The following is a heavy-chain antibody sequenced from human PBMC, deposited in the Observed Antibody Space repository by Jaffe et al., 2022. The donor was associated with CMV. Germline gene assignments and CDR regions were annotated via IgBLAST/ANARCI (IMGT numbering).Heavy chain of an antibody. D-gene: IGHD6-19*01. CDR2: IDWDDDK. Sequence: QVTLRESGPALVKPTQTLTLTCTFSGFSLSTSGMCVSWIRQPPGKALEWLARIDWDDDKYYSTSLKTRLTISKDTSKNQVVLTMTNMDPVDTATYYCARILIAVAGTSAFDIWGQGTMVTVSS. CDR1: GFSLSTSGMC. V-gene: IGHV2-70*15. J-gene: IGHJ3*02. CDR3: ARILIAVAGTSAFDI.